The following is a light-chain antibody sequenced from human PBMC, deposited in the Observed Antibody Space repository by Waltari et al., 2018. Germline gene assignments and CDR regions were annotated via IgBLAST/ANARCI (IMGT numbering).Light chain of an antibody. J-gene: IGLJ2*01. CDR1: GSNIGANY. CDR3: GTWDNSLNFARV. CDR2: DHI. Sequence: QSALTQPRSVSGSPGQSVTISCSGSGSNIGANYVSWYQQLPGTAPKLLIYDHIKRTPGIPDRFSGSKSGTSATLAITGLQTGDEADYFCGTWDNSLNFARVFGGGTKVTVL. V-gene: IGLV1-51*01.